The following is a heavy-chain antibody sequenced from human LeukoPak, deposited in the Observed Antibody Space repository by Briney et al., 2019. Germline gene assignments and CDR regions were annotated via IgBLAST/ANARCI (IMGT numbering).Heavy chain of an antibody. CDR3: ARAYSSSWYFNWFDP. CDR1: GYSISSGYF. D-gene: IGHD6-13*01. CDR2: IYNSGST. Sequence: SETLSLTCTVSGYSISSGYFWGWIRQPPGKGLEWIGTIYNSGSTYYNASLESRVTISVDTSKNQFSLKLSSVTAADTAVYYCARAYSSSWYFNWFDPWGQGALVTVSS. J-gene: IGHJ5*02. V-gene: IGHV4-38-2*02.